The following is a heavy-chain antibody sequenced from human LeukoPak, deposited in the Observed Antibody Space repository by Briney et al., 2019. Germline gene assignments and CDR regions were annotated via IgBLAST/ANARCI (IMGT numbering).Heavy chain of an antibody. D-gene: IGHD4-17*01. V-gene: IGHV4-4*02. Sequence: SGTLSLTCAVSGGSISSSNWWSWVRPPPGKGLEWIGEIYHSGSTNYNPSLKSRVTISVDKSKNQFSLKLSSVTAADTAVYYCAAGLNDYGDYDLDYWGQGTLVTVSS. CDR1: GGSISSSNW. CDR2: IYHSGST. J-gene: IGHJ4*02. CDR3: AAGLNDYGDYDLDY.